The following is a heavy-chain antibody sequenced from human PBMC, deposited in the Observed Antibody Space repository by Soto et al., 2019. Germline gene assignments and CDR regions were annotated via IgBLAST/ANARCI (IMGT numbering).Heavy chain of an antibody. CDR3: AREAV. V-gene: IGHV3-7*05. J-gene: IGHJ6*02. CDR1: GFTFSGYW. CDR2: IKQDGSEQ. Sequence: EVQLVESGGGVVQPGGSLRLSCAASGFTFSGYWMSWVRQAPGKGLEWVANIKQDGSEQFYVDSVKGRCTISRDNAKNSLYLQMNSLRAEDTAVYYCAREAVWGQGTTVTVSS.